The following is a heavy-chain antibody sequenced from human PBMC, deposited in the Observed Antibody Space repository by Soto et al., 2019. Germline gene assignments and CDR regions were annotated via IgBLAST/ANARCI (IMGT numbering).Heavy chain of an antibody. V-gene: IGHV1-69*06. CDR3: ARDQGGGRDGYNVFDY. CDR2: ITPIFGTA. CDR1: GGTFSSYA. J-gene: IGHJ4*02. Sequence: QVQLVQSGAEVKKPGSSVKVSCKASGGTFSSYAISWVRQAPGQGLEWMGGITPIFGTANYAQKFQGRVTITADKSTSTADMELRSRRSEDTAVYYCARDQGGGRDGYNVFDYWGQGTLVTVSS. D-gene: IGHD5-12*01.